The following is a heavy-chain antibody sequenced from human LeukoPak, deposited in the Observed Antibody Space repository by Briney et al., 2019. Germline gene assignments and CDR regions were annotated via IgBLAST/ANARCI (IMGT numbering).Heavy chain of an antibody. CDR2: IDAGGTTV. Sequence: HPGGSLRLYCAASGFSFNMYGMNWVRQAPGKGLEWVSLIDAGGTTVFYAGSVRGRFTVTRDNSKNTLFLQMNSLTVDDTAVYYCSKGVWEQWGQGALVTVSS. J-gene: IGHJ4*02. D-gene: IGHD3-16*01. CDR3: SKGVWEQ. V-gene: IGHV3-23*03. CDR1: GFSFNMYG.